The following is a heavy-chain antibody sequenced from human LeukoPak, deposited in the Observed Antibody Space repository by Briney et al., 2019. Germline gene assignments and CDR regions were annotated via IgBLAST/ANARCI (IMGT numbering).Heavy chain of an antibody. CDR2: ISSSGSTI. CDR3: ARSPPDFLFARGYYVDA. CDR1: GFTFSSYE. Sequence: GGSLRLSCAASGFTFSSYEMNWVRQAPGKGLEWVSYISSSGSTIYYADSVKGRFAISRENAKNSVYLQMHTLGVGDTAVYYCARSPPDFLFARGYYVDAWGQGTLVTVSS. J-gene: IGHJ4*02. D-gene: IGHD3-3*01. V-gene: IGHV3-48*03.